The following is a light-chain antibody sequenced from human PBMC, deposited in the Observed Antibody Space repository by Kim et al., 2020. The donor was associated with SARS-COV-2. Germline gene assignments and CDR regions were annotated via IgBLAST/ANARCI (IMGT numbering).Light chain of an antibody. CDR1: NIGSKS. Sequence: PGKTARITCGGNNIGSKSVHWYQQKPGQAPVLVVYDDSDRPSGIPERFSGSNSGNTATLTISRVEAGDEANYYCQVWDSSSDQGVVFGGGTQLTVL. V-gene: IGLV3-21*03. CDR2: DDS. J-gene: IGLJ2*01. CDR3: QVWDSSSDQGVV.